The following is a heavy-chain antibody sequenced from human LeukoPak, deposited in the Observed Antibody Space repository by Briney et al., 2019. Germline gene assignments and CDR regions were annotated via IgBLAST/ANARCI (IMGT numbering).Heavy chain of an antibody. CDR2: IKGDRSEM. D-gene: IGHD7-27*01. V-gene: IGHV3-7*01. CDR1: GFSFSTYW. Sequence: GGSLSLSCAASGFSFSTYWMRWARQPPGKGVEWVANIKGDRSEMTYVDSVKGRFTISRDNANNSLSLQMNSLTADDTGVYYCAREGLPYWGDHWGQGTLVTVSS. J-gene: IGHJ4*02. CDR3: AREGLPYWGDH.